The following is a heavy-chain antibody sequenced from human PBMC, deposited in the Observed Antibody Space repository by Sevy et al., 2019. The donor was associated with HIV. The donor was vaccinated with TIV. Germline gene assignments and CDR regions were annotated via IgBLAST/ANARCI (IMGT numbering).Heavy chain of an antibody. CDR2: IWYDGSNK. V-gene: IGHV3-33*01. J-gene: IGHJ4*02. CDR1: GFTFSTYD. D-gene: IGHD3-22*01. CDR3: ARDYYDSSGALGY. Sequence: GGSLRLSCAASGFTFSTYDMHWVRQAPGKGLEWVAVIWYDGSNKYYADSVKGRFTISRDNSKNTLYLQMNSLRAEDTAVYYCARDYYDSSGALGYWGQGTLVTVSS.